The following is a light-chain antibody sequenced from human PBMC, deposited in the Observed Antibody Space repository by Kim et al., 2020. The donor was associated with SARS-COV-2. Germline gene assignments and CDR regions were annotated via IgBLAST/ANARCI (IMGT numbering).Light chain of an antibody. CDR1: QSVSDSF. CDR3: QQYGSSPRT. Sequence: SPGERVTLSCRASQSVSDSFLAWYQQKPGQAPRLLIYGASSRATGIPDRFSGSGSGTDFTLTISRLEPEDFAVYYCQQYGSSPRTFGQGTKVDIK. CDR2: GAS. V-gene: IGKV3-20*01. J-gene: IGKJ1*01.